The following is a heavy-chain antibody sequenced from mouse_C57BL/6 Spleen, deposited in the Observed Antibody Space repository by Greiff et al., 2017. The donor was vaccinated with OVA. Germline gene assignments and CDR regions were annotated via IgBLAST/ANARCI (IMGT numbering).Heavy chain of an antibody. CDR3: AKKAPLTTGDYAMDY. Sequence: QVQLKESGPGLVQPSQSLSITCTVSGFSLTSYGVHWVRQSPGKGLEWLGVIWRGGSTDYNAAFMSSLSITKDNSKSQVFFKMNSLQADDTAIYYCAKKAPLTTGDYAMDYWGQGTSVTVSS. D-gene: IGHD1-1*01. CDR2: IWRGGST. CDR1: GFSLTSYG. V-gene: IGHV2-5*01. J-gene: IGHJ4*01.